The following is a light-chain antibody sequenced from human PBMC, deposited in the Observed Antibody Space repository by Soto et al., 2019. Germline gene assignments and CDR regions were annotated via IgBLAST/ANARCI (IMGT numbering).Light chain of an antibody. CDR2: DVS. V-gene: IGLV2-14*01. CDR1: SSDVGGYTY. CDR3: SSYTTSNTRQIV. J-gene: IGLJ1*01. Sequence: QSVLTQPASLSGSPGQAITISCTGTSSDVGGYTYVSWYQQHPGKAPKFIIYDVSNRPSGVSNRFSGSKSGNTASLTISGLQAEDEADYYCSSYTTSNTRQIVFGTGTKVTV.